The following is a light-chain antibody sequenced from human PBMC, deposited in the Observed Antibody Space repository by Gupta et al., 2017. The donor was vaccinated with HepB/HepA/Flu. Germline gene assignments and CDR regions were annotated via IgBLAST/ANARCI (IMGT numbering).Light chain of an antibody. CDR3: QQSHSTPLA. Sequence: DIQMTQSPSSLSASVGDRVTITCRASKSISSYLNWYQQKPGKAPKLLIYAASSLQSGVPARFSGSGYGTDFTLTISRLQPEDFATYYCQQSHSTPLAFCQGTKVEIK. V-gene: IGKV1-39*01. CDR1: KSISSY. J-gene: IGKJ1*01. CDR2: AAS.